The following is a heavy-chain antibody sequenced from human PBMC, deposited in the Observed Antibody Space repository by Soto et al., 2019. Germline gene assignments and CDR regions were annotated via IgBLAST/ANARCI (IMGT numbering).Heavy chain of an antibody. V-gene: IGHV4-39*01. CDR2: IYYSGST. CDR1: GGSISSSSYY. CDR3: ASPYLNNDMLPGYTNDY. J-gene: IGHJ4*02. Sequence: SETLSLSCTVSGGSISSSSYYWGWIRQPPGKGMEWIGSIYYSGSTYYKPSLKSRVTISVDTSKNQFSLKLSSVTAADTAVYYCASPYLNNDMLPGYTNDYWGQGTLGTVSS. D-gene: IGHD3-9*01.